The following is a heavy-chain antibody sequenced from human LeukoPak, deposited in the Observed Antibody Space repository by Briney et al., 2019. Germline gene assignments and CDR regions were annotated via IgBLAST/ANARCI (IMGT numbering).Heavy chain of an antibody. CDR2: MNPNSGNT. Sequence: ASVKVSCKASGYTFTSYDINWVRQATGQGLEWMGWMNPNSGNTGYAQKFQGRVTMTRNTSISTAYMELSSLRSEDTAVYYCARARAGYCSSTGCYLYNWFDPWGQGTLVTVSS. CDR3: ARARAGYCSSTGCYLYNWFDP. V-gene: IGHV1-8*01. D-gene: IGHD2-2*01. CDR1: GYTFTSYD. J-gene: IGHJ5*02.